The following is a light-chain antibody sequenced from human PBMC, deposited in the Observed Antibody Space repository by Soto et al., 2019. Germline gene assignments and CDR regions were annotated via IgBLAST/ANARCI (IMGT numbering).Light chain of an antibody. V-gene: IGKV3-20*01. J-gene: IGKJ1*01. CDR3: QQYGRSPGWK. CDR1: QSVSSSY. Sequence: EIVLTQSPGTLSLSPGERATLSCRASQSVSSSYLAWYQQKPGQAPRLLIYGASSRATGIPDRFSGSGSGKDFTLTISRLEPEDFAVYYCQQYGRSPGWKFGKGTKVDIX. CDR2: GAS.